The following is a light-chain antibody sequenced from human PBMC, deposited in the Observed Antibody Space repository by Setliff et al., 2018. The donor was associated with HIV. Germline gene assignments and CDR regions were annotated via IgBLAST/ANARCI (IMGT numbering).Light chain of an antibody. V-gene: IGLV2-18*02. CDR3: SSYTSISTDV. J-gene: IGLJ1*01. CDR2: EVN. Sequence: QSALTQPPSASGSPGQSVTISCTGTSSDVGSYNRVSWYQQPPGTAPKLMIYEVNNRPSGVPNRFSGSKSGNTASLTISGLQAEDEADYYCSSYTSISTDVLGTGTKVTVL. CDR1: SSDVGSYNR.